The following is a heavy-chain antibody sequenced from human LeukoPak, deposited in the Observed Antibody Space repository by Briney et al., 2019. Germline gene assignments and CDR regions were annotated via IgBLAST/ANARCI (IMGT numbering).Heavy chain of an antibody. D-gene: IGHD3-22*01. CDR3: AKYGFYYDSSGYGPYFDY. Sequence: GGSLRLSCAASGFTITNAWMSWVRQAPGKGLEWVGRLKSKTDGGTTDYPAPVKGRFTISRDGSQNTMYLQMNSLRAEDTAVYYCAKYGFYYDSSGYGPYFDYWGQGTLVTVSS. V-gene: IGHV3-15*01. J-gene: IGHJ4*02. CDR2: LKSKTDGGTT. CDR1: GFTITNAW.